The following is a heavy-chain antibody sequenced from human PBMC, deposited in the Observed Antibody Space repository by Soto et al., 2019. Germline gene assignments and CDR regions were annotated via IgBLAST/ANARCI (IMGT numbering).Heavy chain of an antibody. CDR1: GFTFSSYA. Sequence: PGGSLRLSCAASGFTFSSYAMSWVRQAPGKGLEWVSAISGSGGSTYYADSVKGRFTISRDNSKNTLYLQMNSLRAEDTAVYYCAKGYDFWSGWNSEKNAWFDPWGQGTLVTVSS. CDR3: AKGYDFWSGWNSEKNAWFDP. D-gene: IGHD3-3*01. J-gene: IGHJ5*02. CDR2: ISGSGGST. V-gene: IGHV3-23*01.